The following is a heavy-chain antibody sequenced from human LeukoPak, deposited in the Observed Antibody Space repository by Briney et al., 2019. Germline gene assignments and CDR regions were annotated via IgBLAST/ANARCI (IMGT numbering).Heavy chain of an antibody. Sequence: ASVKVSCKVSGYTLTELSMHWVRQAPGKGLEWMGGFDPEDGETIYAQKFQGRVTMTEDTSTDTAYMELSSQRSEDTAVYYCATLARYRNYMDVWGKGTTVTVSS. CDR3: ATLARYRNYMDV. V-gene: IGHV1-24*01. CDR1: GYTLTELS. CDR2: FDPEDGET. D-gene: IGHD1-14*01. J-gene: IGHJ6*03.